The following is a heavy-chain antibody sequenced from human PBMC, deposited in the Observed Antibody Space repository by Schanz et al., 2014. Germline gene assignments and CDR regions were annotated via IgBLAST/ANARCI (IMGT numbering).Heavy chain of an antibody. CDR1: GFNFNNHA. D-gene: IGHD3-10*01. CDR3: ARWGRGLQSQYYLDS. CDR2: SYDGPKK. Sequence: QVRLVESGGGVVQPGKSLTLSCAGSGFNFNNHAMHWLRQAPGKAPEWVAVSYDGPKKFSSVSLRGRFTVSRDNSVNIMSLHNSSLTIDDTAMYYCARWGRGLQSQYYLDSWGLGTLVTVSS. V-gene: IGHV3-30*04. J-gene: IGHJ4*02.